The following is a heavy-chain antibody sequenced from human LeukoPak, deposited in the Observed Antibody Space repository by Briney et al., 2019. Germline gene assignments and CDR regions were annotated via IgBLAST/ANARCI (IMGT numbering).Heavy chain of an antibody. Sequence: GASVKVSCKASGGTVSSYAISWVRQAPGQGLEWMGGIIPIFGTANYAQKFQGRVTITADKSTSTAYMELSSLRSEDTAVYYCARDYSEQLVLSYWGQGTLVTVSS. J-gene: IGHJ4*02. CDR2: IIPIFGTA. CDR1: GGTVSSYA. V-gene: IGHV1-69*06. D-gene: IGHD6-13*01. CDR3: ARDYSEQLVLSY.